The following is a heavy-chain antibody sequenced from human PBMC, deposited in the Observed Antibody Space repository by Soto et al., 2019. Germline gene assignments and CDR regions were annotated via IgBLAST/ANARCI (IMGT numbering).Heavy chain of an antibody. CDR2: IYWDDDK. J-gene: IGHJ5*02. CDR1: GFSLSTSGVG. CDR3: AHSLYDYVWGTNWFDP. Sequence: QITLKESGPTLVKPTQTLTLTCTFSGFSLSTSGVGVGWIRQPPGKALEWLALIYWDDDKRYSPSLKSRLTLTKDTSKNQAVLTMTNTDPVDTATYYCAHSLYDYVWGTNWFDPWGQGTLVTVSS. V-gene: IGHV2-5*02. D-gene: IGHD3-16*01.